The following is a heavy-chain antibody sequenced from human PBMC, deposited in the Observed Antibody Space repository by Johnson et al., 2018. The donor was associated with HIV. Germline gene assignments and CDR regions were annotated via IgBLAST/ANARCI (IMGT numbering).Heavy chain of an antibody. CDR1: GFTFSSYG. Sequence: QVQLVESGGGVVQPGRSLRLSCAASGFTFSSYGMHWVSQAPGKGLEWVAVISYDGSNKYYADSVKGRFTISRDNSKTTLFLHINSLRAEDTAVYYCARDRRSSFDIWGQGTMVAVSS. J-gene: IGHJ3*02. V-gene: IGHV3-30*03. CDR3: ARDRRSSFDI. CDR2: ISYDGSNK. D-gene: IGHD6-6*01.